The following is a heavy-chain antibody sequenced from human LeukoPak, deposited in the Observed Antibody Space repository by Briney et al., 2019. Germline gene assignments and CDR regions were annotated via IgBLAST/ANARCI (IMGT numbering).Heavy chain of an antibody. Sequence: GGSLRLSCAASRFTFDDYGMSWVRQAPGKGLEWVSGINWNGGSTGYADSVKGRFTISRDNAKNSLYLQMNSLRAEDTALYYCARQRYSSSWYAGDYWGQGTLVTVSS. CDR3: ARQRYSSSWYAGDY. J-gene: IGHJ4*02. CDR1: RFTFDDYG. D-gene: IGHD6-13*01. CDR2: INWNGGST. V-gene: IGHV3-20*04.